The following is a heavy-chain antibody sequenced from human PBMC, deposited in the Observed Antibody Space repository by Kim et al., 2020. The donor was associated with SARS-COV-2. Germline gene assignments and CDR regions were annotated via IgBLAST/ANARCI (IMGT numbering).Heavy chain of an antibody. D-gene: IGHD5-12*01. J-gene: IGHJ6*03. CDR3: ARGNKSSGYPVMDA. CDR2: IGITGSGI. Sequence: GGSLRLSCAASGFTFKTYSLNWVRQAPGKGLEWLSYIGITGSGIHNADSVKGRFTISRDSARNSVYLQMDNLRAEDTAVYFCARGNKSSGYPVMDAWV. CDR1: GFTFKTYS. V-gene: IGHV3-48*01.